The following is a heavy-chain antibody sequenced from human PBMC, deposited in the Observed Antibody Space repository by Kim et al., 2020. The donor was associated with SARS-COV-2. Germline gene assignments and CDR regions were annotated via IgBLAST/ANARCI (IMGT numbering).Heavy chain of an antibody. Sequence: GGSLRLSCAASGFTFSSYEMNWVRQAPGKGLEWVSYISSSGSTIYYADSVKGRFTISRDNAKNSLYLQMNSLRAEDTAVYYCARDGSGYYRSYWYFDLWGRGTLVTVSS. J-gene: IGHJ2*01. CDR1: GFTFSSYE. D-gene: IGHD3-3*01. V-gene: IGHV3-48*03. CDR3: ARDGSGYYRSYWYFDL. CDR2: ISSSGSTI.